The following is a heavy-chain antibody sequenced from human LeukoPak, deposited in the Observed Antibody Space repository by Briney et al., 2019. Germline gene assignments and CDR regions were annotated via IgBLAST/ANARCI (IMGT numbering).Heavy chain of an antibody. Sequence: SVGVSCKASGYSFTSNYIHWVRQAPGQGLEWMGGIIPIFGTANYAQKFQGRVTITADESTSTAYMELRSLRSDDTAIYYCVREYEDNQYESGLHYYYYGMDIWGQGTTVTVSS. CDR1: GYSFTSNY. J-gene: IGHJ6*02. CDR3: VREYEDNQYESGLHYYYYGMDI. CDR2: IIPIFGTA. V-gene: IGHV1-69*13. D-gene: IGHD3-22*01.